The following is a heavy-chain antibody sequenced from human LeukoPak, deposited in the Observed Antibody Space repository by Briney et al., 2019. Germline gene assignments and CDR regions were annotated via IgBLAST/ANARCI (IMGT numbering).Heavy chain of an antibody. J-gene: IGHJ4*02. CDR1: GFTFSNVW. Sequence: GGSLRLSCAASGFTFSNVWMNWVRQAPGKGLEWVSVIYSGGSTYYADSVKGRFTISRDNSKNTLYLQMNSLRAEDTAVYYCARDSAAAAGSDYWGQGTLVTVSS. CDR2: IYSGGST. CDR3: ARDSAAAAGSDY. V-gene: IGHV3-53*01. D-gene: IGHD6-13*01.